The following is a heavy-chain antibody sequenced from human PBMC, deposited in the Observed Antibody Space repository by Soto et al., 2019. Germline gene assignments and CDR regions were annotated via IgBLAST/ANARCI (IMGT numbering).Heavy chain of an antibody. J-gene: IGHJ6*02. Sequence: QVQLVQSGAEVKKPGSSVKVSCKASGGTFSSYAISWVRQAPGQGLEWMGGIIPIFGTANYAQKFQGRVTITADKSTSTAYMELSSLRSEDTAVYYCARETDGAAGSYYGMYVWGQGTTVTVSS. V-gene: IGHV1-69*06. CDR1: GGTFSSYA. CDR2: IIPIFGTA. D-gene: IGHD6-13*01. CDR3: ARETDGAAGSYYGMYV.